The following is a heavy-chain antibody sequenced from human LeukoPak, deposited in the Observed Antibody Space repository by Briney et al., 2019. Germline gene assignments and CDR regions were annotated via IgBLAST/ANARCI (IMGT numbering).Heavy chain of an antibody. D-gene: IGHD6-6*01. CDR3: AKDRISGSSSSRYFDY. V-gene: IGHV3-11*01. CDR1: GFTFSDYY. Sequence: GGSLRLSCAASGFTFSDYYMSWIRQAPGKGLEWVSYISSSGSTIYYADSVKGRFTISRDNAKNSLYLQMNSLRAEDTAVYYCAKDRISGSSSSRYFDYWGQGTLVTVSS. J-gene: IGHJ4*02. CDR2: ISSSGSTI.